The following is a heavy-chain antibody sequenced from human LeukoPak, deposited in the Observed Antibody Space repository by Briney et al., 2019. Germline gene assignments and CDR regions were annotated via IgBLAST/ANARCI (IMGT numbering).Heavy chain of an antibody. D-gene: IGHD3-10*01. V-gene: IGHV3-30*18. J-gene: IGHJ4*02. CDR2: ISYDGSNK. CDR1: GFTFSTYG. CDR3: AKAFTDGSGSIYLGY. Sequence: GRSLRLSCAASGFTFSTYGLHWVRQAPGKGLEWVAVISYDGSNKYYAESVKGRFTISRDNSKNTLYLQMNSLRAEDTAVYYCAKAFTDGSGSIYLGYWGQGTLVSVSS.